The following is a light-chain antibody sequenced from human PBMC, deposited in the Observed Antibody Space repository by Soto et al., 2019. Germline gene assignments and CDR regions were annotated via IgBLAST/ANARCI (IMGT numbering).Light chain of an antibody. CDR2: GDH. Sequence: QSVLTQPPSASGTPGQRVTISCSGSSSNIGSNFAYWYQQLPGTAPKLLIYGDHQRPSGVPDRFSGSKSGNSASLTISGLRSEDEADYYCASWDDSLTGVFGGGTKLTVL. CDR3: ASWDDSLTGV. J-gene: IGLJ3*02. CDR1: SSNIGSNF. V-gene: IGLV1-47*01.